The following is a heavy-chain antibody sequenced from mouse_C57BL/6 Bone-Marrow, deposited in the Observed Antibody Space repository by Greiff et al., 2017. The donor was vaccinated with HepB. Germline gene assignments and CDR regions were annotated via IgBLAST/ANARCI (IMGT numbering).Heavy chain of an antibody. CDR1: YTFTDYYM. D-gene: IGHD3-2*02. Sequence: VQLKESGPELVKPGASVKMSCKASGYTFTDYYMHWVKQKPGKGLEWIGEIYPGSGNTYYNEKFKGKATLTADTSSSTAYMQLSSLTSEDSAVYFCAREAHWGQGTSVTVSS. CDR2: YPGSGNTY. CDR3: REAH. J-gene: IGHJ4*01. V-gene: IGHV1-83*01.